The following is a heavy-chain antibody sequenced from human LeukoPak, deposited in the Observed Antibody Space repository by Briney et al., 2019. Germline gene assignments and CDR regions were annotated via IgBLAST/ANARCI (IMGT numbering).Heavy chain of an antibody. J-gene: IGHJ4*02. D-gene: IGHD1-26*01. V-gene: IGHV1-18*01. CDR1: GYPFSSYG. CDR2: MSAYNGNT. Sequence: GASVKVSCKGSGYPFSSYGITWVGQAPGQGLEGVGWMSAYNGNTQYGQNVQGRVPMTTETSTSTAYMELRNLRSDDTAVYFCASGAYYPFDFWGQGTLVTVSS. CDR3: ASGAYYPFDF.